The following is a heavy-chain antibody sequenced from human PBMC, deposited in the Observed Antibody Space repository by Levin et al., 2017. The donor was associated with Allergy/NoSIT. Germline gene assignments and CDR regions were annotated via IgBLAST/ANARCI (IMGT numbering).Heavy chain of an antibody. CDR1: GGSISSYY. J-gene: IGHJ6*03. CDR3: ARGFKNFGVVVAAGYYYMDV. CDR2: IYYSGST. Sequence: PSETLSLTCTVSGGSISSYYWSWIRQPPGKGLEWIGYIYYSGSTNYNPSLKSRVTISVDTSKNQFSLKLSSVTAADTAVYYCARGFKNFGVVVAAGYYYMDVWGKGTTVTVSS. V-gene: IGHV4-59*01. D-gene: IGHD2-15*01.